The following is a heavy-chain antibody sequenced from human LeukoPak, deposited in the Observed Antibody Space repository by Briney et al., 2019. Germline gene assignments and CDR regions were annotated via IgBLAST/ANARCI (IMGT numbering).Heavy chain of an antibody. CDR3: ARLSAAVHLGAFDL. J-gene: IGHJ3*01. CDR1: GVSISPYY. V-gene: IGHV4-4*09. CDR2: IHTSGSN. D-gene: IGHD3-3*01. Sequence: SETLSLTCAVSGVSISPYYWAWIRQPPGKGLEWIGYIHTSGSNNQYPSLKSRVTISVAKSNTHFSLRLPSVTAADTAVYYCARLSAAVHLGAFDLWGQGTMVTVSS.